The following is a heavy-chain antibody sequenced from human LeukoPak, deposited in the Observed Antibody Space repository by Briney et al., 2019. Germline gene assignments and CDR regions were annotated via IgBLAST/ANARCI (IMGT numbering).Heavy chain of an antibody. Sequence: GGSLRLSCAASGFTFSSYNMNWVRQAPGMGLEWVASLYKDGSDKNYVDSVEGRFTVSRDNAKSSLYLQMNSLTVEDTAVYYCVRDAGRRFDYWGQGTLVTVSS. V-gene: IGHV3-7*01. CDR3: VRDAGRRFDY. CDR1: GFTFSSYN. J-gene: IGHJ4*02. CDR2: LYKDGSDK.